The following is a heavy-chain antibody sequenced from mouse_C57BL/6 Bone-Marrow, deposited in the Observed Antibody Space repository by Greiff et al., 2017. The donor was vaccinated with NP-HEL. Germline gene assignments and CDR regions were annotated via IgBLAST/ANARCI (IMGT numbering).Heavy chain of an antibody. D-gene: IGHD2-4*01. CDR1: GYTFTSYG. V-gene: IGHV1-81*01. CDR2: IYPRSGNT. CDR3: NDYRFAY. J-gene: IGHJ3*01. Sequence: QVQLQQSGAELARPGASVKLSCKASGYTFTSYGISWVKQRTGQGLEWIGEIYPRSGNTYYNEKFKGKATLTADKSSSTAYMELRSLTSEDSAVYFCNDYRFAYWGQGTLVTVSA.